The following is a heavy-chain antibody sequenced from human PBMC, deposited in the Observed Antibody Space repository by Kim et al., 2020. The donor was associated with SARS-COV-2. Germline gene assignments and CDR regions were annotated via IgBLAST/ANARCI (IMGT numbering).Heavy chain of an antibody. CDR2: ISSNGGST. V-gene: IGHV3-64D*06. CDR3: VKLFELLWFGELSPGGYGMDV. CDR1: GFTFSSYA. Sequence: GGSLRLSCSASGFTFSSYAMHWVRQAPGKGLEYVSAISSNGGSTYYADSVKGRFTISRDNSKNTLYLQMSSLRAEDTAVYYCVKLFELLWFGELSPGGYGMDVWGQGTTVTVSS. D-gene: IGHD3-10*01. J-gene: IGHJ6*02.